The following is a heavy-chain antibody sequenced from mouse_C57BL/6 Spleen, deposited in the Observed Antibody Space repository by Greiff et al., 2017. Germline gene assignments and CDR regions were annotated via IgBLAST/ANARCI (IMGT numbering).Heavy chain of an antibody. CDR1: GYAFSSYW. Sequence: VQLQQSGAELVKPGASVKISCKASGYAFSSYWMNWVKQRPGKGLEWIGQIYPGDGDTNYNGKFKGKATLTADKSSSTAYMQLSSLTSEDSAVYFCARLEGSSGPYYFDYWGQGTTLTVSS. J-gene: IGHJ2*01. V-gene: IGHV1-80*01. D-gene: IGHD3-2*02. CDR3: ARLEGSSGPYYFDY. CDR2: IYPGDGDT.